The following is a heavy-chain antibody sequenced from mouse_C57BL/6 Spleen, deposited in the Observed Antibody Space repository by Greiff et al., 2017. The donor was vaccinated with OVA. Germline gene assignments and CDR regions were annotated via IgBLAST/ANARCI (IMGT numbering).Heavy chain of an antibody. CDR1: GFTFSSYA. Sequence: EVKLMESGEGLVKPGGSLKLSCAASGFTFSSYAMSWVRQTPEKRLEWVAYISSGGDYIYYADTVKGRFTISRDNARNTLYLQMSSLKSEDTAMYYCTRDGYGYDGFAYWGQGTLVTVSA. D-gene: IGHD2-2*01. CDR2: ISSGGDYI. V-gene: IGHV5-9-1*02. CDR3: TRDGYGYDGFAY. J-gene: IGHJ3*01.